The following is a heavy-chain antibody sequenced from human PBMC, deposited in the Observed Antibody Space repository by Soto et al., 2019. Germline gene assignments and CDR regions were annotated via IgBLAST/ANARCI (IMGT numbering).Heavy chain of an antibody. CDR1: GYTSADFG. V-gene: IGHV1-18*04. CDR2: VSGNNGAP. J-gene: IGHJ5*01. Sequence: GASVKVSCKASGYTSADFGISWVRQAPGQGLEWMGRVSGNNGAPNPAPKVQGRITMTLDTSTGVSYMALRSLRSDDTAIYYCVRDQKYFRVNGNWFDSWGQGTLVTVSS. CDR3: VRDQKYFRVNGNWFDS. D-gene: IGHD2-2*01.